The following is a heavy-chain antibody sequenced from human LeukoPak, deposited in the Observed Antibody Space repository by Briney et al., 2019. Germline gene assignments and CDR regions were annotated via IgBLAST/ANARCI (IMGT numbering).Heavy chain of an antibody. J-gene: IGHJ4*02. V-gene: IGHV4-34*01. Sequence: SETLSLTCAVYGGSFSGYYWSWIRQPPGKGLEWIGEINHSGSTNYNPSLKSRVTISVDTSKNQLSLNLSSVSAADTAVYYCARDLMIDYWGQGTLVTVSS. CDR1: GGSFSGYY. D-gene: IGHD2-8*01. CDR3: ARDLMIDY. CDR2: INHSGST.